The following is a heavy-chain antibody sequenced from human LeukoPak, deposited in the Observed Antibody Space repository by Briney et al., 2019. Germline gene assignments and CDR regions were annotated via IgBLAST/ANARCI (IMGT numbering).Heavy chain of an antibody. V-gene: IGHV4-39*07. D-gene: IGHD1-1*01. Sequence: SETLSLTCNVTGGSISISRYQRGWIRQPPGKGLEWIGNIFYRGSTYYNPSLRSRVTISVDTSKNQFSLKLTSVTAADTAVYYCARDRWNDVPFDYWGQGTLVTVSS. CDR1: GGSISISRYQ. CDR2: IFYRGST. CDR3: ARDRWNDVPFDY. J-gene: IGHJ4*02.